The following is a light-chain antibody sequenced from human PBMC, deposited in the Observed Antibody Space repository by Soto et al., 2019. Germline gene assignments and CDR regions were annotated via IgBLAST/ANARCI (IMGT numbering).Light chain of an antibody. CDR2: EVT. CDR3: SSYTTSSTVV. V-gene: IGLV2-14*03. Sequence: QSALTQPASVFGSPGQSITISCTGTSSDVGGYSFVSWYQQLPGKAPKLMIYEVTSRPPGVSNRFSGSKSGNTASLTISGLQPEDEAEYYCSSYTTSSTVVFGTGTKVTVL. J-gene: IGLJ1*01. CDR1: SSDVGGYSF.